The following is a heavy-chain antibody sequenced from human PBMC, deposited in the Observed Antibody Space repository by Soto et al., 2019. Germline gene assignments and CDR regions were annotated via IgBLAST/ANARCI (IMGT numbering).Heavy chain of an antibody. V-gene: IGHV4-34*01. CDR3: ARGGRWGSWSYFDY. D-gene: IGHD6-13*01. Sequence: SATLSLTCAFYGGSFSGYYWSWIRQPPGKGLEWIGEINHSGSTNYNPSLKSRVTISVDTSKNQFSLKLSSVTAADTAVYYCARGGRWGSWSYFDYWGQGTLVTVSS. CDR1: GGSFSGYY. CDR2: INHSGST. J-gene: IGHJ4*02.